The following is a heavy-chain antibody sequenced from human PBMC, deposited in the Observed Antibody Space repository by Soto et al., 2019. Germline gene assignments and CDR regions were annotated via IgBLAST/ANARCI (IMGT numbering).Heavy chain of an antibody. Sequence: PWGSLRLSCAAFGFTFSSYWMSWVRQAPGKGLVWVSRINRDGSTTNYADSVKGRFTISRDNAKNTVYLQMNSLTAEDTAVYYCARGDLYFDYWGQGTLVTVS. D-gene: IGHD2-21*02. CDR3: ARGDLYFDY. CDR2: INRDGSTT. J-gene: IGHJ4*02. CDR1: GFTFSSYW. V-gene: IGHV3-74*01.